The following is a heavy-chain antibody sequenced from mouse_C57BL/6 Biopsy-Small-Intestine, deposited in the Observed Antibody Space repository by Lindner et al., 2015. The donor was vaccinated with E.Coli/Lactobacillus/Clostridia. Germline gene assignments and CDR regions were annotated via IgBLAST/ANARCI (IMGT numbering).Heavy chain of an antibody. Sequence: VQLQESGAELVKPGASVKLSCTASGFNIKDYYMHWVKQRTEQGLEWIGRIDPNSGGSKYSEKFKSKATLTVDKPSSTAYMQLSSLTSEDSAVYYCARGLYYAMDYWGQGTSVTVSS. J-gene: IGHJ4*01. CDR3: ARGLYYAMDY. V-gene: IGHV1-72*01. CDR2: IDPNSGGS. D-gene: IGHD2-2*01. CDR1: GFNIKDYY.